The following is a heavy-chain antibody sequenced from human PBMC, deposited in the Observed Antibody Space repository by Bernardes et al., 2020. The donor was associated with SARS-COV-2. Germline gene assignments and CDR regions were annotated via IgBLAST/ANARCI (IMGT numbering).Heavy chain of an antibody. D-gene: IGHD6-13*01. CDR3: ASSQWYNSPIDY. V-gene: IGHV4-59*08. CDR2: IYYSGST. CDR1: GDSISSHY. J-gene: IGHJ4*02. Sequence: SEALSLTCNVSGDSISSHYWSWIRQPPGKGLEWIGYIYYSGSTNYNPSLKGRVTMSVDTSKDQFSLRLTSVAAADTAVYYCASSQWYNSPIDYWGQGILVTVST.